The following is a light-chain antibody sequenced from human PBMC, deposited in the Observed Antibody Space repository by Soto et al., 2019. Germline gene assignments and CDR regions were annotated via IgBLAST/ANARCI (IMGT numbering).Light chain of an antibody. Sequence: EIVLTQSPGTLSLSPGEGGTLSCRASQSVSSSYIAWYQQRPGQTPXLLIYGASNRATGIPARFSGRGSGTDFTLTISSLEPEDFAVYYCQQRSNWPRITFGQGTRLEIK. J-gene: IGKJ5*01. CDR2: GAS. CDR3: QQRSNWPRIT. CDR1: QSVSSSY. V-gene: IGKV3D-20*02.